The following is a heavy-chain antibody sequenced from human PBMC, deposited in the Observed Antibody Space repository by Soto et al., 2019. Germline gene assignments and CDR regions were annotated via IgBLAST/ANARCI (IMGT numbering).Heavy chain of an antibody. V-gene: IGHV3-30-3*01. CDR2: ISYDGSNK. CDR3: ARERRWLHHYFDY. J-gene: IGHJ4*02. CDR1: GFTFRSYA. Sequence: ESGGGVVQPGRSLRLSCAASGFTFRSYAMHWVRQAPGKGLEWVAVISYDGSNKYYADSVKGRFTISRDNSKNTLYLQMNSLRAEDTAVYYCARERRWLHHYFDYWGQGTLVTVSS. D-gene: IGHD5-12*01.